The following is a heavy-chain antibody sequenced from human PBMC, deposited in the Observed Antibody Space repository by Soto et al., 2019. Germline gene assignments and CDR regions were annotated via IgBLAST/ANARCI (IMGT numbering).Heavy chain of an antibody. CDR1: GFTFSDYY. Sequence: PGGALRLSCAASGFTFSDYYMSWIRQAPGKGLEWVSYISSSGSTIYYADSVKGRFTISRDNAKNSLYLQMNSLRAEDTAVYYCARDRTGTTFLGYFDYWGQGTLVTVSS. D-gene: IGHD1-7*01. CDR2: ISSSGSTI. V-gene: IGHV3-11*01. CDR3: ARDRTGTTFLGYFDY. J-gene: IGHJ4*02.